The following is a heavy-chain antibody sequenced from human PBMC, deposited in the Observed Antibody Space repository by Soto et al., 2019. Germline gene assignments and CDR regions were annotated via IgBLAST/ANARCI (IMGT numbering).Heavy chain of an antibody. CDR3: ARLSYYDILTGAENYYYYYGMDV. CDR1: GYTFTSYG. J-gene: IGHJ6*02. Sequence: ASVKVSCKASGYTFTSYGISWVRQAPGQGLEWMGWISAYNGNTNYAQKLQGRVTMTTDTSTSTAYMELRSLRSDDTAVYYCARLSYYDILTGAENYYYYYGMDVWGQGTTVTVSS. V-gene: IGHV1-18*01. CDR2: ISAYNGNT. D-gene: IGHD3-9*01.